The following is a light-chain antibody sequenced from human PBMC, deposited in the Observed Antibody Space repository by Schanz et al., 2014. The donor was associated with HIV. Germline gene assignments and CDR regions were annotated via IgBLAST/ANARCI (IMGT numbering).Light chain of an antibody. CDR1: QGISSS. J-gene: IGKJ3*01. V-gene: IGKV1-8*01. CDR3: QQSYSTPRVT. CDR2: SAS. Sequence: RMTQSPTSISASIGDRVTITCRASQGISSSLGWYRQNPGKAPKLLIYSASTLQSGVPSRFSGSGSGTVFTLTINCLQSEDFATYYCQQSYSTPRVTFGPGTKVDIK.